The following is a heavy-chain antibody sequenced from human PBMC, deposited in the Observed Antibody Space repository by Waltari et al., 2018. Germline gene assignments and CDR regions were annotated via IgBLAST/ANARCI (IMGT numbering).Heavy chain of an antibody. J-gene: IGHJ4*02. CDR1: GFTFSSYG. D-gene: IGHD4-17*01. CDR3: ARISTVTSGYYFDY. CDR2: IWYDGSNN. V-gene: IGHV3-33*01. Sequence: QVQLVESGGGVVQPGRSLRLPCAASGFTFSSYGMHWDRQAPGKGLEWVAVIWYDGSNNYYADSVKGRFTISRDNSKNTLYLQMNSLRAEDTAVYYCARISTVTSGYYFDYWGQGTLVTVSS.